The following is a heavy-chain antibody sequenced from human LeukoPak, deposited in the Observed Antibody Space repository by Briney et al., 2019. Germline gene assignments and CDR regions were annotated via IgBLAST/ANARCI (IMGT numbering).Heavy chain of an antibody. V-gene: IGHV4-61*02. D-gene: IGHD3-9*01. CDR1: GGSISSDTYH. Sequence: SETLSLTCTVSGGSISSDTYHWSWIRQPAGKGLEWIGRFHTSGITNYTPSLKSRATISADTSRNQFSLKLTSMTAADTAIYYCARAQYDFLTGYYNVFDYWGQGNVVTVSS. CDR3: ARAQYDFLTGYYNVFDY. J-gene: IGHJ4*02. CDR2: FHTSGIT.